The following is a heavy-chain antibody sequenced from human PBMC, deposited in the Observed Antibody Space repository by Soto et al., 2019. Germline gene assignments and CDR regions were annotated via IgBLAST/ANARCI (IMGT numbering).Heavy chain of an antibody. Sequence: SETLSLTCAVSGDSISTYYWSWIRQPPGKGLEWIGYIYHDGSTNYNPSLRSRVTMSVAPSKSHFSLKLKSLTAADTAIYYCARADDYKSSTFDYWGQGTLVTVPQ. CDR3: ARADDYKSSTFDY. D-gene: IGHD4-17*01. CDR1: GDSISTYY. V-gene: IGHV4-59*01. J-gene: IGHJ4*02. CDR2: IYHDGST.